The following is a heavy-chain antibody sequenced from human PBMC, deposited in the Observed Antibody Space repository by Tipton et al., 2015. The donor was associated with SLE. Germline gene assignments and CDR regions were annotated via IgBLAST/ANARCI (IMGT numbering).Heavy chain of an antibody. J-gene: IGHJ4*02. D-gene: IGHD6-13*01. Sequence: GSLRLSCAASGFTFSSYEMYWVRQAPGKGLEWVSYISSSGSTIYYADSVKGRFTISRDNAKNSLYLQMNSLRAEDTAVYYCARESKGIAAAGPVYYFDYWGQGTLVTVSS. CDR2: ISSSGSTI. V-gene: IGHV3-48*03. CDR1: GFTFSSYE. CDR3: ARESKGIAAAGPVYYFDY.